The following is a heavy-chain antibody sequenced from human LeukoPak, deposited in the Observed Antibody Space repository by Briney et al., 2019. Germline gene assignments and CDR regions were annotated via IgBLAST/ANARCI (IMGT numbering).Heavy chain of an antibody. Sequence: GASLRLSCAASGFTVSTNFMNWVRQAPGKGLEWVSIMYSGGSTYYADSVKGRFTISRDDSKNTVCLQMNSLRADDTAMYYCARGYCTGTNCLVDYWGQGTLVTVSS. CDR3: ARGYCTGTNCLVDY. CDR2: MYSGGST. J-gene: IGHJ4*02. V-gene: IGHV3-53*01. D-gene: IGHD2-8*02. CDR1: GFTVSTNF.